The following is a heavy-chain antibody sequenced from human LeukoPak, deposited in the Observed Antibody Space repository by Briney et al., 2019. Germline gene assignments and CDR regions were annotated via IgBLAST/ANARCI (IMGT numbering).Heavy chain of an antibody. V-gene: IGHV3-23*01. CDR3: AKYVWQSGSNYYGLDV. CDR2: ITASGGST. Sequence: GGSLRLSCVVSGFTFSSYAMNWVRQAPGKGLEWVSGITASGGSTYYTDSVKGRFTISRDNSKNTLFMQMNSLRDEDTALYYCAKYVWQSGSNYYGLDVWGQGTAVTVSS. J-gene: IGHJ6*02. CDR1: GFTFSSYA. D-gene: IGHD1-26*01.